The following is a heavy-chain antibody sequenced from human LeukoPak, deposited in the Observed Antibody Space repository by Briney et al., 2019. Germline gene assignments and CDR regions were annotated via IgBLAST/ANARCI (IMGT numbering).Heavy chain of an antibody. Sequence: PGGSLRLSCAASGFTFSSFAMHWVRQAPGKGLEYVSANTTSGGTTYYADSVKGRFTISRDNSKNTLYLQMVSLTTEDMAVYYCARGWNDDYWGQGTLVTVSS. CDR2: NTTSGGTT. CDR1: GFTFSSFA. V-gene: IGHV3-64*02. D-gene: IGHD1-1*01. CDR3: ARGWNDDY. J-gene: IGHJ4*02.